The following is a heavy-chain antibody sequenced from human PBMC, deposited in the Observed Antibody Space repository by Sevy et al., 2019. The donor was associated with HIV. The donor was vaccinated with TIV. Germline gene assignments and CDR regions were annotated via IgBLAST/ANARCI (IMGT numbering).Heavy chain of an antibody. CDR1: GFTFSSYW. CDR2: INRDGSST. V-gene: IGHV3-74*01. D-gene: IGHD6-13*01. CDR3: ARVGIAAAGDYYYYMDV. Sequence: GGSLRLSCAASGFTFSSYWMHWVRQAPGKGLMWVSRINRDGSSTSYADSVKGRFTISRDNAKNTLYLQMNSLRAEDTAVYYCARVGIAAAGDYYYYMDVWGKWTTVTVSS. J-gene: IGHJ6*03.